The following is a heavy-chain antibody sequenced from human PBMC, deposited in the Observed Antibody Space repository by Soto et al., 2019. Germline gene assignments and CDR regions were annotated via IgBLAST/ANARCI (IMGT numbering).Heavy chain of an antibody. CDR3: ARGDGATVTEYYYYGMDV. J-gene: IGHJ6*02. V-gene: IGHV3-33*01. CDR2: IWYDGSNK. CDR1: GFTFSSYG. D-gene: IGHD4-17*01. Sequence: ESGGGVVQPGRSLRLSCAASGFTFSSYGMHWVRQAPGKGLEWVAVIWYDGSNKYYADSVKGRFTISRDNSKNTLYLQMNSLRAEDTAVYYCARGDGATVTEYYYYGMDVWGQGTTVTVSS.